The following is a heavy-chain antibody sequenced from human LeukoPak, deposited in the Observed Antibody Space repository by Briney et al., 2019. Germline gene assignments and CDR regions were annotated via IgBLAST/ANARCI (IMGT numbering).Heavy chain of an antibody. Sequence: SETLSLTCTVSGYSISSDYYWGWIRQPPGKGLEWIASVSHSGSTYYNPSLKSRVTISVDTSKNQFSLKLSSVTAADTAVYYCAELGITMIGGVWGKGTTVTISS. V-gene: IGHV4-38-2*02. CDR2: VSHSGST. J-gene: IGHJ6*04. D-gene: IGHD3-10*02. CDR3: AELGITMIGGV. CDR1: GYSISSDYY.